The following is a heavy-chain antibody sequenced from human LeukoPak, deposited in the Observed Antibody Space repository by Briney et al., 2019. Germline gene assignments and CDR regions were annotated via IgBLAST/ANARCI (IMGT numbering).Heavy chain of an antibody. CDR3: ARDPYTGSMFDY. D-gene: IGHD1-1*01. CDR2: IGHVAGDI. Sequence: GGSLRLSCAAFGFSFSNAWMSWVRQAPGKGLEWVAFIGHVAGDIFYGDSVRGRFNISRDDAKGSVYLQMNSLRVDDTAVYFCARDPYTGSMFDYWGHGTLVTVSS. CDR1: GFSFSNAW. J-gene: IGHJ4*01. V-gene: IGHV3-21*01.